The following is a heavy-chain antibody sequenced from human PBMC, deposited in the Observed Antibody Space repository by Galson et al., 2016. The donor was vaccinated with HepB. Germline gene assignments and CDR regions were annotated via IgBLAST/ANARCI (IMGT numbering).Heavy chain of an antibody. CDR3: ARMGAARPPYYYGMDV. CDR2: IKQDGSEK. CDR1: GFTFSSYW. J-gene: IGHJ6*04. Sequence: SLRLSCAASGFTFSSYWMSWVRQAPGKGLEWVANIKQDGSEKYYVDSVKGRFTISRDNAKNSLYLQMNSLRAEDTAVYYCARMGAARPPYYYGMDVWGKGTTVTVSS. D-gene: IGHD6-6*01. V-gene: IGHV3-7*01.